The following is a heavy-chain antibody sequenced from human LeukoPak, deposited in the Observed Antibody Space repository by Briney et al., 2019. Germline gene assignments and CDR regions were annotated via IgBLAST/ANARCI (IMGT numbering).Heavy chain of an antibody. CDR1: GGSFSGYY. CDR2: INHSGST. Sequence: SETLPLTCAVYGGSFSGYYWSWIRQPPGKGLEWIGEINHSGSTNYNPSLKSRVTISVDTSKNQFPLKLSSVTAADTAVYYCARGFRSYSVYWGQGTLVTVSS. CDR3: ARGFRSYSVY. J-gene: IGHJ4*02. D-gene: IGHD2-15*01. V-gene: IGHV4-34*01.